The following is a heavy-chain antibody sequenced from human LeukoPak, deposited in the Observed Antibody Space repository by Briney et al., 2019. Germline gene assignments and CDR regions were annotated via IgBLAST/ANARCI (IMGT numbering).Heavy chain of an antibody. V-gene: IGHV3-23*01. CDR3: ATRGAYSGSWSLHY. D-gene: IGHD6-13*01. J-gene: IGHJ4*02. Sequence: GGSLRLSCAASGFIFSSYAMSWVRQAPGKGLAWVSAISGSGGGTYYADSVKGRFTISRDNSKNALYLQMNSLRAEDTAVYYCATRGAYSGSWSLHYWGQGTLVTVSS. CDR1: GFIFSSYA. CDR2: ISGSGGGT.